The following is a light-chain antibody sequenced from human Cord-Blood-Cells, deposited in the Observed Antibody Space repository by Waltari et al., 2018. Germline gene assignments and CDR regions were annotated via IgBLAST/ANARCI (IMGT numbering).Light chain of an antibody. CDR2: EVS. CDR3: SSYTSSSTYV. CDR1: SSDVGGYHY. V-gene: IGLV2-14*01. Sequence: QSALTQPASVSGSPGQSITISCTGTSSDVGGYHYVSWYQQHPGKARKLMIYEVSNRHSGVAKRFSGSKSGNTASLTLSGLQAEDEADYYCSSYTSSSTYVFGTGTKVTVL. J-gene: IGLJ1*01.